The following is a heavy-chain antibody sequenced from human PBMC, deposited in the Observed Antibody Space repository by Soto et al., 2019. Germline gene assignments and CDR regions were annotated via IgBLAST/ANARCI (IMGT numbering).Heavy chain of an antibody. V-gene: IGHV3-23*01. CDR1: GFPFSSTD. CDR2: IDGSGGTT. Sequence: GGSLRLSCAASGFPFSSTDMTWVRQAPGKGLDWVSTIDGSGGTTYYADSVKGRFTISRDNSMDTVYLQMNSLRADDTALYYCAKNSGWFNTWGQGALVTVSS. D-gene: IGHD3-10*01. J-gene: IGHJ5*02. CDR3: AKNSGWFNT.